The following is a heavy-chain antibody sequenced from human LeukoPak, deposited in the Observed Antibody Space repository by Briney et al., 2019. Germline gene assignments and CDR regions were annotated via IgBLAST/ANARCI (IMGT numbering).Heavy chain of an antibody. D-gene: IGHD6-19*01. CDR2: IYPGDSDT. V-gene: IGHV5-51*01. CDR3: ARQEIAVAGTHNWFDP. CDR1: GYSFTSYW. Sequence: GESLKISCKGSGYSFTSYWIGWVRQMPGKGLEWMGIIYPGDSDTRYSPSFQGQVTISADKSISTAYLQWSSLKASDTAMYYCARQEIAVAGTHNWFDPWGQGTLVTVSS. J-gene: IGHJ5*02.